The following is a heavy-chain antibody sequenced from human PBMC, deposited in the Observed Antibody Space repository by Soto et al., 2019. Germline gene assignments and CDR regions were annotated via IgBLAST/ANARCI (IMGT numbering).Heavy chain of an antibody. D-gene: IGHD1-26*01. CDR3: AKKPPSSSHGWAFGMDV. V-gene: IGHV3-53*02. Sequence: EVQLVETGGGLIQPGGSLRLSCLASGFSVTTNCIIWVRQPPGKGLEWVSTTFTGGSTHYADSVKGRFSISRDNSKNTVYLQMNNLRVEDTAVYYCAKKPPSSSHGWAFGMDVWGQGTTVSVSS. J-gene: IGHJ6*02. CDR1: GFSVTTNC. CDR2: TFTGGST.